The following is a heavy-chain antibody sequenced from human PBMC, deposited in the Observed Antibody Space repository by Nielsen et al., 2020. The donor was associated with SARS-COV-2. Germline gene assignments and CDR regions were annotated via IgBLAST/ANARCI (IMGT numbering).Heavy chain of an antibody. V-gene: IGHV1-69*13. CDR2: IIPIFGTA. D-gene: IGHD5-12*01. CDR3: ARDWGIIYSGYDERSYYYYGMDV. Sequence: SVKVSCKASGGTFSSYVISWVRQAPGQGLEWMGGIIPIFGTANYAQKFQGRVTITADESTSTAYMELSSLRSEDTAVYYCARDWGIIYSGYDERSYYYYGMDVWGQGTTVTVSS. J-gene: IGHJ6*02. CDR1: GGTFSSYV.